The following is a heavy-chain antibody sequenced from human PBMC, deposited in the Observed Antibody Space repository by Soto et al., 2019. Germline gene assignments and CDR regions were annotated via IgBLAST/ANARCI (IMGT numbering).Heavy chain of an antibody. J-gene: IGHJ6*02. Sequence: EGSLRLSCAASGFTVISNYMSWCRQAPGKGLEWVSVIYSGGRKYYADSVKGRFTISRDNSKNTLYLQMNSLRAEDTAVYYCARDVISRHYYYGMDVWGQGTTVTVSS. D-gene: IGHD3-16*02. CDR2: IYSGGRK. V-gene: IGHV3-53*01. CDR1: GFTVISNY. CDR3: ARDVISRHYYYGMDV.